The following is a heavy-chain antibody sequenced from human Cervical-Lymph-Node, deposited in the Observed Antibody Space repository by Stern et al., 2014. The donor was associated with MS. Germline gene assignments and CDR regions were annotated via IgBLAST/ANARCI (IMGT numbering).Heavy chain of an antibody. J-gene: IGHJ4*02. Sequence: EVQLVESGGGLVQPGGSLRLSCAASGFTFSSYAMHWVRQAPGTGLEYVSAISSNGGSTYYANSVKGRFTISRDNSKNTLYLQMGSLRAEDMAVYYCASEAVAGTEGDYWGQGTLVTVSS. CDR1: GFTFSSYA. D-gene: IGHD6-19*01. CDR2: ISSNGGST. CDR3: ASEAVAGTEGDY. V-gene: IGHV3-64*01.